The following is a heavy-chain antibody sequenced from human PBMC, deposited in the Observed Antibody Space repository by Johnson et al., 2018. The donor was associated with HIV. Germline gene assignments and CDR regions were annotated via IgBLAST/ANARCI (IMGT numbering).Heavy chain of an antibody. J-gene: IGHJ3*02. CDR2: ISYDGSNK. CDR3: ARALTTDAFDI. D-gene: IGHD4-17*01. Sequence: QVQLVESGGGLAKPAWSPRLSCAASQFIFSSYAMHWVRQAPGKGLEWVAVISYDGSNKYYADSVKGRFTISRDNSKNTLYLQMNSLRAEDTAVYYCARALTTDAFDIWGQGTMVTVSS. V-gene: IGHV3-30-3*01. CDR1: QFIFSSYA.